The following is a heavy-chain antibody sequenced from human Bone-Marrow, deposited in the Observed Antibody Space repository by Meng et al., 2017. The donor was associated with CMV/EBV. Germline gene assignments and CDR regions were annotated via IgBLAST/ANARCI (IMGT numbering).Heavy chain of an antibody. CDR1: GYSISSGYY. J-gene: IGHJ6*02. CDR3: ARDQGYYYYYGMDV. V-gene: IGHV4-38-2*02. Sequence: SETLSLTCTVSGYSISSGYYWGWIRQPPGKGLEWIGSIYHSGSTYYNPSLKSRVTISVDTSKNQFSLKLSSVTAADTAVYYCARDQGYYYYYGMDVWGQGTTVIVSS. CDR2: IYHSGST.